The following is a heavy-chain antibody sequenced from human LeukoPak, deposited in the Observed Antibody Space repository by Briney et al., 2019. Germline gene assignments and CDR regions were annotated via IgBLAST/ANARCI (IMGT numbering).Heavy chain of an antibody. Sequence: SETLSLTCTVSGGSISSGDYYWSWIRQPPGNGLEWIGYIYYSGSTYYNPSLKSRVTISVDTSKNQFSLKLSSVTAADTAVYYCSRIQGYSSSWYLGFDYWGQGTLVTVSS. CDR2: IYYSGST. CDR3: SRIQGYSSSWYLGFDY. D-gene: IGHD6-13*01. V-gene: IGHV4-30-4*08. J-gene: IGHJ4*02. CDR1: GGSISSGDYY.